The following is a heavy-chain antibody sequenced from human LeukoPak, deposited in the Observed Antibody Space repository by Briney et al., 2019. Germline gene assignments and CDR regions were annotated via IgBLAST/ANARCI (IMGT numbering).Heavy chain of an antibody. D-gene: IGHD6-19*01. V-gene: IGHV3-23*01. CDR1: AITFSTYA. J-gene: IGHJ4*02. CDR3: ARDFVGDPYSSGWYYLDY. CDR2: ISGGAGST. Sequence: PGGSLRLSCAASAITFSTYAMSWVRQAPGKGLECVSVISGGAGSTYYADSVKGRFTISRDNSKNTLYLQMNSLRAEDTAVYYCARDFVGDPYSSGWYYLDYWGQGTLVTVSS.